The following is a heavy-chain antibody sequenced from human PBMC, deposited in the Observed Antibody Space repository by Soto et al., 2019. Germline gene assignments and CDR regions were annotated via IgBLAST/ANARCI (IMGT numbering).Heavy chain of an antibody. D-gene: IGHD2-15*01. CDR2: INPNSGGT. J-gene: IGHJ6*02. CDR1: GYTFTGYY. Sequence: ASVKVSCKASGYTFTGYYMHWVRQAPGQGLEWMGWINPNSGGTNYAQKFQGWVTMTRDTSISTAYMELSRLRSDDTAVYYCARYGCSGGSCYPGNYYYYGMDVWGQGTTVTVSS. V-gene: IGHV1-2*04. CDR3: ARYGCSGGSCYPGNYYYYGMDV.